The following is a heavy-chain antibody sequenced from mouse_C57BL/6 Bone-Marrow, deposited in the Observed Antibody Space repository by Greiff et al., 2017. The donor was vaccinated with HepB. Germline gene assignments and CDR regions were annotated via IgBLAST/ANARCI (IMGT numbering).Heavy chain of an antibody. J-gene: IGHJ4*01. CDR3: ARSPYYYGSSYDYAMDY. D-gene: IGHD1-1*01. CDR1: GFNIKNNY. Sequence: EVQLQQSVAELVRPGASVKLSCTASGFNIKNNYMHWVKQRPEQGLEWIGRIDPSNGNTKYAPKFQGKATITADTSSNTAYLQLSSLTSEDTAIDYCARSPYYYGSSYDYAMDYWGQGTSVTVSS. V-gene: IGHV14-3*01. CDR2: IDPSNGNT.